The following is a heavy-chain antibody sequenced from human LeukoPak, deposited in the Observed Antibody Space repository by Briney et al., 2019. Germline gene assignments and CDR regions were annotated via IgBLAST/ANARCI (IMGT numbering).Heavy chain of an antibody. V-gene: IGHV4-59*08. CDR1: GDSISNYY. J-gene: IGHJ4*02. D-gene: IGHD3-22*01. CDR3: ERRSSSGYYFDY. CDR2: IFHSGTT. Sequence: KPSETLSLTCTVSGDSISNYYWSWIRQPPGKGLEWIGYIFHSGTTHYNPSLKSRVTISVDTSRNQFSLKLSSVTAADTAVYYCERRSSSGYYFDYWGQGTLVTVSS.